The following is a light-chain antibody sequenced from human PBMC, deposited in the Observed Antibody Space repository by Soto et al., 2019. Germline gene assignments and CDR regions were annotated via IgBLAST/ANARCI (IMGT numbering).Light chain of an antibody. Sequence: DIVMTQSPATLSLSPGERATLSCRASQSVSSYLAWYQQKPGQAPRLLIYDASNRATGIPARFSGSGSGTDFTLTISSLEPEDFAVYYCQQRSKWPPITFGQGTRLEI. CDR3: QQRSKWPPIT. V-gene: IGKV3-11*01. CDR2: DAS. CDR1: QSVSSY. J-gene: IGKJ5*01.